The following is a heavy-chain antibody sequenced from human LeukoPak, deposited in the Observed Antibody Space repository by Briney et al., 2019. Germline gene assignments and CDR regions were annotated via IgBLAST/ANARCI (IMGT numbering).Heavy chain of an antibody. CDR3: AKDGDYYDSSGNNSFDY. CDR1: GYSISSPYY. J-gene: IGHJ4*02. Sequence: ETLSLTCSVSGYSISSPYYWGWIRQAPGKGLEWVANIKQDGSEKYYVDSVKGRFTISRDNAKNSPYLQMNSLRAEDTAVYYCAKDGDYYDSSGNNSFDYWGQGTLVTVSS. D-gene: IGHD3-22*01. V-gene: IGHV3-7*01. CDR2: IKQDGSEK.